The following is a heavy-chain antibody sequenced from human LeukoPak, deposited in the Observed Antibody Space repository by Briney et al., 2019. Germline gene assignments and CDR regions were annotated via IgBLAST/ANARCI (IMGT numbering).Heavy chain of an antibody. CDR3: ARDRYYYGSGSLLYGMDV. D-gene: IGHD3-10*01. Sequence: SETLSLTCTVSGYAIISGGFSWNWIRQPPGKGLEWIGCIYDRGPAHYNPSLKSRFTISVDRPKNQFSLKLSSVTAADTAVYYCARDRYYYGSGSLLYGMDVWGQGTTVTVSS. CDR2: IYDRGPA. CDR1: GYAIISGGFS. V-gene: IGHV4-30-2*01. J-gene: IGHJ6*02.